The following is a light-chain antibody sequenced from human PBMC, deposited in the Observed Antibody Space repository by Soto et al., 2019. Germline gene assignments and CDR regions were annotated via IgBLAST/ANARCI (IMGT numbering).Light chain of an antibody. J-gene: IGLJ2*01. CDR1: GSDVGGYNY. CDR3: SSYTSSSTV. Sequence: QSALTQPASVSGSPGQSITISCTGTGSDVGGYNYVSWYQQHPGKAPKLMIYEVSNRPSGVSNRFSRSKSGNTASLTISGLQADDEADYYCSSYTSSSTVFGGGTKLTVL. CDR2: EVS. V-gene: IGLV2-14*01.